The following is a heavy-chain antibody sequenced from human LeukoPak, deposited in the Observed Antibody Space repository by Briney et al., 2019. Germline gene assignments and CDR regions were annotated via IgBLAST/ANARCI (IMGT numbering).Heavy chain of an antibody. V-gene: IGHV4-59*01. CDR2: IYYSGST. CDR3: ARVYSSSWYKDYYYYMDV. CDR1: GGSFSGYY. J-gene: IGHJ6*03. D-gene: IGHD6-13*01. Sequence: SETLSLTCAVYGGSFSGYYWSWIRQPPGKGLEWIGYIYYSGSTNYNPSLKSRVTISVDTSKNQFSLKLSSATAADTAVYYCARVYSSSWYKDYYYYMDVWGKGTTVTVSS.